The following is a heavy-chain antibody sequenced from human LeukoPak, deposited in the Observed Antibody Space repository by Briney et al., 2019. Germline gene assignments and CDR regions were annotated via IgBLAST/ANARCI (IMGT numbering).Heavy chain of an antibody. D-gene: IGHD3-3*01. CDR2: ISYDGSNK. Sequence: GGSLRLSCAASGFTFSSYAMHWVRQAPGKGLEWVAVISYDGSNKYYADSVKGRFTISRDNSKNTLYLQVNSLRAEDTAVYYCARLLGFWSGYDYWGQGTLVTVSS. V-gene: IGHV3-30-3*01. J-gene: IGHJ4*02. CDR1: GFTFSSYA. CDR3: ARLLGFWSGYDY.